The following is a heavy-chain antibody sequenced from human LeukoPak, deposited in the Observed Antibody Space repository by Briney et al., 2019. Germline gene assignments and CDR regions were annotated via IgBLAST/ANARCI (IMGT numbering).Heavy chain of an antibody. J-gene: IGHJ4*02. CDR1: GGSISSNNYY. CDR3: ASSPSGYWWNFDC. CDR2: IYYSGST. Sequence: SETLSLTCTVSGGSISSNNYYWGWIRQPPGKGLEWIGSIYYSGSTYNNPSLKSRVTISVDATKNQFSLKLTSVTAADTAVYYCASSPSGYWWNFDCWGQGTLVTVSS. D-gene: IGHD3-22*01. V-gene: IGHV4-39*01.